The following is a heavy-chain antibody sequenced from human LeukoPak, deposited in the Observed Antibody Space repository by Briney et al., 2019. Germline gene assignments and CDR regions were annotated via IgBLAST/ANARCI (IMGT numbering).Heavy chain of an antibody. D-gene: IGHD5-24*01. Sequence: SETLSLTCTVSGGSISSYYWSWIRQPPGKGLEWIGYIYYSGSTNYNPSLKSRVTISVDTSKNQFSLKLSSVTAADTAVYYCAGSEMATIGGVFDYWGQGTLVTVSS. V-gene: IGHV4-59*01. CDR3: AGSEMATIGGVFDY. CDR2: IYYSGST. CDR1: GGSISSYY. J-gene: IGHJ4*02.